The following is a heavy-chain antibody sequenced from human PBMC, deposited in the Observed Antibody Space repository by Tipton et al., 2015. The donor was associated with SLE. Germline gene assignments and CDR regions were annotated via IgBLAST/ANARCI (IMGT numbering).Heavy chain of an antibody. V-gene: IGHV4-61*09. CDR1: GGSISSGSYY. CDR3: ASLWFRELSV. CDR2: IYTSGST. D-gene: IGHD3-10*01. Sequence: TLSLTCTVSGGSISSGSYYWSWIRQPAGKGLEWIGHIYTSGSTNYNPSLKSRVTISVDTSKNQFSLKLSSVTAADTVVYYCASLWFRELSVWGQGTLVTVSS. J-gene: IGHJ4*02.